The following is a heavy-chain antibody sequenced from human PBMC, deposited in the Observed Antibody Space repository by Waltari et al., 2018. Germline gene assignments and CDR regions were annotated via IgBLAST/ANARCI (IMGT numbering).Heavy chain of an antibody. J-gene: IGHJ4*02. CDR3: ARDWRRSLEFFDWLLFALNF. CDR1: GFTFSNHA. D-gene: IGHD3-3*02. Sequence: EVQLLESGGGLVQPGGSLRLSCEASGFTFSNHAMSWVRQAPGKGVYVGAGISYGVSLVNPAGSWGDRFTSSRDNSSNKMYLELNGLRPEDTAVYYCARDWRRSLEFFDWLLFALNFWGQGTLVAV. V-gene: IGHV3-23*01. CDR2: ISYGVSLV.